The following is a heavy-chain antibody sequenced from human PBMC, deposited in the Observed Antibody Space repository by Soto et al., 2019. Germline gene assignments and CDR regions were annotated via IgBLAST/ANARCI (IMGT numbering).Heavy chain of an antibody. V-gene: IGHV4-4*02. J-gene: IGHJ6*02. Sequence: SETLSLTCSVSVAAIISSNCFCWFFQPPGKGLEWIGEIYHSGSTNYNPSLKIRVAISVDKSKNQFSLKLSSVTAADTAVYYCARDIYSSPYYDFWSGYRLHGREVWGQWTTGTVS. CDR2: IYHSGST. CDR1: VAAIISSNC. D-gene: IGHD3-3*01. CDR3: ARDIYSSPYYDFWSGYRLHGREV.